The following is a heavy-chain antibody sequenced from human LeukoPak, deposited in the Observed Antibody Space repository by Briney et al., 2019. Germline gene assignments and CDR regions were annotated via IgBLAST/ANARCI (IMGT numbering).Heavy chain of an antibody. Sequence: SETLSLTCTVSGGSISSGSYYWSWIRQPAGTGLEWIGRIYTSGSTNYNPSLKSRVTISVDTSKNQFSLKLSSVTAADTAVYYCARGPRRITMIVVVRGAFDIWGQGTMVTVSS. J-gene: IGHJ3*02. CDR1: GGSISSGSYY. D-gene: IGHD3-22*01. CDR2: IYTSGST. CDR3: ARGPRRITMIVVVRGAFDI. V-gene: IGHV4-61*02.